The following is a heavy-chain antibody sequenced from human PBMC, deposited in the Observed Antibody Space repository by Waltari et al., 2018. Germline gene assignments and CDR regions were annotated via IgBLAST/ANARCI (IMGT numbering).Heavy chain of an antibody. CDR1: GGSISSGSYY. D-gene: IGHD4-4*01. CDR3: ARGVNAFDI. J-gene: IGHJ3*02. V-gene: IGHV4-61*02. Sequence: QVQLQESGPGLVKPSQTLSLTCTVSGGSISSGSYYWSWIRQPAGKGLEWIGRIYTSGSNNYNPSLKSRVTISLDTSKIQCSLKLSAVTAADTAVYYCARGVNAFDIWGQGTMVTVTS. CDR2: IYTSGSN.